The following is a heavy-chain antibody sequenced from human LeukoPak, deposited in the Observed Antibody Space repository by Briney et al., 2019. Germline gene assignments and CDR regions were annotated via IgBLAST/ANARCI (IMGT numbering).Heavy chain of an antibody. CDR1: GFTFTNYA. CDR3: AKDLNRVTLTGKAPGRGIDY. CDR2: ISGRGGNT. J-gene: IGHJ4*02. V-gene: IGHV3-23*01. D-gene: IGHD3-22*01. Sequence: PGGSLRLSCAASGFTFTNYAMNWVRQAPGKGLEWVSGISGRGGNTYYADSVKGRFTISRDNSKNTLYLQMNSLRADDTAIYYCAKDLNRVTLTGKAPGRGIDYWGQGVLVTVSS.